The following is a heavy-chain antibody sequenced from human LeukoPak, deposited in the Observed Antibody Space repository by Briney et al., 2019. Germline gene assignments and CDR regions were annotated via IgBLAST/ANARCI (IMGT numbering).Heavy chain of an antibody. Sequence: PGRSLRLSCAASGFTFSSSGMHWVRQAPGKGLEWVAVISNDGSNKYYADSVKGRFTVSRDNSKNTLYLQMNSLRAEDTAVFYCAKDRRGYTYNFDYWGQGTLVTVSS. D-gene: IGHD5-18*01. CDR3: AKDRRGYTYNFDY. J-gene: IGHJ4*02. CDR2: ISNDGSNK. V-gene: IGHV3-30*18. CDR1: GFTFSSSG.